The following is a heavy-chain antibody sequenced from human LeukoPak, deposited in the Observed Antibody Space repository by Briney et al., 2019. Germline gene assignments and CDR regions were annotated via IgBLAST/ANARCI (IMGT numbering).Heavy chain of an antibody. V-gene: IGHV1-8*02. CDR1: GYTFTGYY. D-gene: IGHD3-22*01. CDR3: AVPNYYDSSGYYYNGYYFDY. Sequence: ASVKVSCKASGYTFTGYYMHWVRQAPGQGLEWMGWMNPNSGNTGYAQKFQGRVTMTRNTSISTAYMELSSLRSEDTAVYYCAVPNYYDSSGYYYNGYYFDYWGQGTLVTVSS. J-gene: IGHJ4*02. CDR2: MNPNSGNT.